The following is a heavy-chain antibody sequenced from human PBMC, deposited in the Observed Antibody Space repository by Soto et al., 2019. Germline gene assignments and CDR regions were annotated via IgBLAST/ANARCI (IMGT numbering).Heavy chain of an antibody. CDR3: ARDLGITMVRGVADNWFDP. CDR1: GSSMSSYY. V-gene: IGHV4-59*01. J-gene: IGHJ5*02. Sequence: QVQLQESGPGLVKPSETLSLTCTVSGSSMSSYYWSWIRQPPGKGLEWIGYIYYSGSTNYNPSLKSRVTISVDTSKNQLSLKLSSVTAADTAAYYCARDLGITMVRGVADNWFDPWGQGTLVTVSS. CDR2: IYYSGST. D-gene: IGHD3-10*01.